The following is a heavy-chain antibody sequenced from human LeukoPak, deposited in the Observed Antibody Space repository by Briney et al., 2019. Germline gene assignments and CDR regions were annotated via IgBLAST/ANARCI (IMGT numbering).Heavy chain of an antibody. J-gene: IGHJ5*02. CDR2: IYTSGST. CDR3: AREDYYGSGSYYDYNWFDP. CDR1: GGSISSGSYY. V-gene: IGHV4-61*02. D-gene: IGHD3-10*01. Sequence: SGTLSLTCTVSGGSISSGSYYWSWIRQPAGKGLEWIGRIYTSGSTNYNPSLKSRVTISVDTSKNQFSLKLSSVTAADTAVYYCAREDYYGSGSYYDYNWFDPWGQGTLVTVSS.